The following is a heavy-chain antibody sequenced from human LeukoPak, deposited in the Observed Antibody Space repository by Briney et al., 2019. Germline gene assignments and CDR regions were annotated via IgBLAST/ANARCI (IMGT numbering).Heavy chain of an antibody. Sequence: SETLSLTCTVSGGSISSYYWSWIRQPPGKGLEWIGYIYYSGSTNYNPSLKSRVTISVDTSKNQFSLKLSSVTAADTAVYYCARTYRDGYNYRYFDYWGQGTLVTVSS. V-gene: IGHV4-59*01. CDR3: ARTYRDGYNYRYFDY. J-gene: IGHJ4*02. D-gene: IGHD5-24*01. CDR1: GGSISSYY. CDR2: IYYSGST.